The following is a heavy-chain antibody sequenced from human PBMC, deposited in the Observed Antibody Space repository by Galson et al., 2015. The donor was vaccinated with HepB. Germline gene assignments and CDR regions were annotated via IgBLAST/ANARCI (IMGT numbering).Heavy chain of an antibody. V-gene: IGHV3-15*01. CDR2: IKSKTDGGTT. J-gene: IGHJ3*02. CDR3: TTDRATIFGVVKWVSAFDI. Sequence: SLRLSCAASGFTFSNAWMSWVRQAPGKGLEWVARIKSKTDGGTTDYAAPVKGRFTISRDDSKNTLYLQMNSLKTEDTAVYYCTTDRATIFGVVKWVSAFDIWGQGTMVTVSS. D-gene: IGHD3-3*01. CDR1: GFTFSNAW.